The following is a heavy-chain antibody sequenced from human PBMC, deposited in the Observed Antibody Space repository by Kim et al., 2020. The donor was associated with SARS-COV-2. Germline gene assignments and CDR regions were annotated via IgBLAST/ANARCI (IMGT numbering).Heavy chain of an antibody. Sequence: GGSRRRSGAAAGGRGRSYSMNWVRQAPGKGLEWVSYISSSSSTIYYADSVKGRFTISRDNAKNSLYLQMNSLRDEDTAVYYCASGFGYSNYRDYWGQGTLVTVSS. CDR1: GGRGRSYS. D-gene: IGHD4-4*01. J-gene: IGHJ4*02. CDR3: ASGFGYSNYRDY. V-gene: IGHV3-48*02. CDR2: ISSSSSTI.